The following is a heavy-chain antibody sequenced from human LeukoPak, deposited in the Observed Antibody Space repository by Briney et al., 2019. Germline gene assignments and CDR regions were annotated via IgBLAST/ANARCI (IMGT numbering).Heavy chain of an antibody. Sequence: ASVTVSCKASGYTFTGYYMHWVRQAPGQGLEWMGWINPNSGGTNYAQKFQGRVTMTRDTSISTAYMELSRLRSDDTAVYYCARVFDYFDSSTYDSFDYWGQGTLVTVSS. V-gene: IGHV1-2*02. J-gene: IGHJ4*02. CDR3: ARVFDYFDSSTYDSFDY. D-gene: IGHD3-22*01. CDR2: INPNSGGT. CDR1: GYTFTGYY.